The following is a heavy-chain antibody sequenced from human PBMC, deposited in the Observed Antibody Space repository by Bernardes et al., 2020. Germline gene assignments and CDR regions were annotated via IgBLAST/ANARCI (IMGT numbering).Heavy chain of an antibody. CDR3: ARGCPHYYDFWSGYLHWAGDGGIWFDP. CDR1: GYTFTSYD. J-gene: IGHJ5*02. D-gene: IGHD3-3*01. V-gene: IGHV1-8*01. Sequence: ASVKVSCKASGYTFTSYDINWVRQATGQGLEWMGWMNPNSGNTGYAQKFQGRVTMTRNTSISTAYMELSSLRSEDTAVYYCARGCPHYYDFWSGYLHWAGDGGIWFDPWGQGTLVTVSS. CDR2: MNPNSGNT.